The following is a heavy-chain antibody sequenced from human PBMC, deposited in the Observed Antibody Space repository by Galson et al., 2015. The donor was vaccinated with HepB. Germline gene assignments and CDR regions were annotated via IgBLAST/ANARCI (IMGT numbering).Heavy chain of an antibody. J-gene: IGHJ5*02. CDR1: GFTVSSNY. D-gene: IGHD3-10*01. CDR3: ARNYDEGSGGYYKPSCLANWFDP. V-gene: IGHV3-66*02. Sequence: SLRLSCAASGFTVSSNYMSWVRQAPGKGLEWVSVIYSGGSTYYADSVKGRFTISRDNSKNTLYLQLKSMRTEDTAVYYCARNYDEGSGGYYKPSCLANWFDPWGQGTLVTVSS. CDR2: IYSGGST.